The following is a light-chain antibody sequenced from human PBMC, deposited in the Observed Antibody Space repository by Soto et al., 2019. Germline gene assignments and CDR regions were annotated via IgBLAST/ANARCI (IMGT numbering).Light chain of an antibody. CDR1: QSVSTNN. V-gene: IGKV3-20*01. Sequence: EIVLTQSPGTLSLSPGDRATLSCRASQSVSTNNFAWYQQRPGQAPRLLIYGASSRSTGIPDRFSGSGSGTDVTLTISRLEPEDFAVYYCQQFDNSLWTFGQGTKVEIK. CDR3: QQFDNSLWT. J-gene: IGKJ1*01. CDR2: GAS.